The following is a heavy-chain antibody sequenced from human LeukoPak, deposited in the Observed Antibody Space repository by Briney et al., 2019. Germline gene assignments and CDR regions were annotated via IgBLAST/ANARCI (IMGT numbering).Heavy chain of an antibody. Sequence: EASVKVSCKASGGTFSSYAISWVRQAPGQGLEWMGGIIPIFGTANYAQKFQGRVTITADESTSTAYMELSSLRSEDTAVYYCARDKAMIALLVPAFDIWGQGTMVTVSS. CDR2: IIPIFGTA. V-gene: IGHV1-69*13. CDR1: GGTFSSYA. CDR3: ARDKAMIALLVPAFDI. D-gene: IGHD3-22*01. J-gene: IGHJ3*02.